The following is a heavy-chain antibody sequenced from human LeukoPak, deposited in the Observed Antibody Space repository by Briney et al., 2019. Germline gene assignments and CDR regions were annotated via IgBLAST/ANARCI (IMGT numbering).Heavy chain of an antibody. J-gene: IGHJ4*02. CDR1: GGSIISYGYY. V-gene: IGHV4-31*03. CDR3: ARDRMDTALAFFFDY. Sequence: ADTLSLTCSVSGGSIISYGYYWTWIRQYPGKGLEWIGNIFYNGTTYYNPSFKGRVTVSGDTSKNQFSLNLNSLTAADTAVYYCARDRMDTALAFFFDYWGQGTLVTVSS. CDR2: IFYNGTT. D-gene: IGHD5-18*01.